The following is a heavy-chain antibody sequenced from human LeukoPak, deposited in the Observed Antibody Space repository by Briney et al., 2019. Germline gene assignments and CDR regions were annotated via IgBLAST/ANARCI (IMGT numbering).Heavy chain of an antibody. CDR2: IYTSGST. V-gene: IGHV4-39*07. CDR1: GGSISTSNYY. CDR3: ARELYYYDSSGYRFDY. J-gene: IGHJ4*02. Sequence: SETLSLTCTVSGGSISTSNYYWGWIRQPPGKGLEWIGRIYTSGSTNYNPSLKSRVTISVDTSKNQFSLKLSSVTAADTAVYYCARELYYYDSSGYRFDYWGQGTLVTVSS. D-gene: IGHD3-22*01.